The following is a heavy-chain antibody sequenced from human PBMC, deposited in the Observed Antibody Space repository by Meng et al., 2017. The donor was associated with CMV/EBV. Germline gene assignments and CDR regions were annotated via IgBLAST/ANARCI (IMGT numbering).Heavy chain of an antibody. D-gene: IGHD6-13*01. CDR1: GYSFTSYW. Sequence: KVSCKGSGYSFTSYWIGWVRQMPGEGLEWMGIIYPGDSDTRYSPSFQGQVTISADKSISTAYLQWSSRKASDTAMYYCARPIAAAGNDYYGMDVWGQGTTVTVSS. J-gene: IGHJ6*02. V-gene: IGHV5-51*01. CDR3: ARPIAAAGNDYYGMDV. CDR2: IYPGDSDT.